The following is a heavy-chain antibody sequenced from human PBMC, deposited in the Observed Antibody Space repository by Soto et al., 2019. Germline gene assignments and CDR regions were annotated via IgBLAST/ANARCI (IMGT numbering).Heavy chain of an antibody. CDR1: GGSISSYY. Sequence: QVQLQESGPGLVKPSETLSLTCTVSGGSISSYYWSWIRQPPGKGLEWIGYIYYRGSTNYNPSLKSRVTISVDTSKNQFSLKLISVTAADTAVYYCARRYVASFDYWGQGTLVTVSS. J-gene: IGHJ4*02. V-gene: IGHV4-59*01. CDR3: ARRYVASFDY. CDR2: IYYRGST. D-gene: IGHD3-16*01.